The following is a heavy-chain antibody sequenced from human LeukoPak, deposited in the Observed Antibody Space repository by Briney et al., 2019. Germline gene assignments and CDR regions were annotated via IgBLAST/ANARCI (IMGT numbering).Heavy chain of an antibody. CDR3: ARDRIQLWSHDY. V-gene: IGHV3-7*04. CDR1: GFTFSGYW. Sequence: GGSLRLACAASGFTFSGYWMSWVRQAPGKGLEWVANIKPDGSEKYYVDSVKGRFTISRDNAKNSLYLQMNGLRAEDTAVYYCARDRIQLWSHDYWGQGTLVTVSS. J-gene: IGHJ4*02. CDR2: IKPDGSEK. D-gene: IGHD5-18*01.